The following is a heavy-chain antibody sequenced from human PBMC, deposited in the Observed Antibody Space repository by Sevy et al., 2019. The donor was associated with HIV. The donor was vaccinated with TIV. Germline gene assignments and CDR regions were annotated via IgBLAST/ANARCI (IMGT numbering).Heavy chain of an antibody. CDR1: GDSISSSPYY. CDR2: IYYSGST. J-gene: IGHJ4*02. Sequence: SETLSLTCTVSGDSISSSPYYWGWIRQSHGKGLEWIGSIYYSGSTYYNPSLKSRVPISVDTSKNQFSLKPNSVTAADTAVYYCARQVGQLRFFDWSPGYFDYWGQGILVTVS. V-gene: IGHV4-39*01. CDR3: ARQVGQLRFFDWSPGYFDY. D-gene: IGHD3-9*01.